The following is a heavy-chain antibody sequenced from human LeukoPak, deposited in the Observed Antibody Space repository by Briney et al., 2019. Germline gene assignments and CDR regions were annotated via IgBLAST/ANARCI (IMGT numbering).Heavy chain of an antibody. CDR2: IWYDGSNK. CDR3: TTDRLRTDSSGYYYDSRPDAFDI. V-gene: IGHV3-33*01. Sequence: GRSLRLSCAASGFTFSSYGMHWVRQAPGKGLEWVAIIWYDGSNKYYADSVKGRFTISRDNSKNTLYLQMNSLKTEDTAVYYCTTDRLRTDSSGYYYDSRPDAFDIWGQGTMVTVSS. J-gene: IGHJ3*02. D-gene: IGHD3-22*01. CDR1: GFTFSSYG.